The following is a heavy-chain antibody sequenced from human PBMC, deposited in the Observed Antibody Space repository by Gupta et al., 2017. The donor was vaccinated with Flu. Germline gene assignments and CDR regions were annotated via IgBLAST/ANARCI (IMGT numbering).Heavy chain of an antibody. J-gene: IGHJ4*02. V-gene: IGHV4-39*01. CDR3: ARLRNGNLFDY. D-gene: IGHD1-1*01. Sequence: QLQLQESGPGLVKPSETLSLTCTVSGGSISPSTSYWGWVRQPPGKGPEWIGDMYFGGSANYNPSLRSRVTISLDTSKNQFSLNLRSVTAADTAVYFCARLRNGNLFDYWGQGTLVTVSS. CDR2: MYFGGSA. CDR1: GGSISPSTSY.